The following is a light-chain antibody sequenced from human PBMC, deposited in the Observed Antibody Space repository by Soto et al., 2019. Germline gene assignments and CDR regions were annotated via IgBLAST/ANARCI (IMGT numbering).Light chain of an antibody. V-gene: IGKV3-20*01. CDR2: GAS. CDR1: QSLSSNF. CDR3: QQYGTSHLT. J-gene: IGKJ4*01. Sequence: EIVLTQSPGTLSLSPGERATLSCRASQSLSSNFLTWYQQKPGQAPRLLIYGASKRATGIPDRFSGSGSGTDFTLTISRLEPDDFAVYYCQQYGTSHLTFGGGTKVEIK.